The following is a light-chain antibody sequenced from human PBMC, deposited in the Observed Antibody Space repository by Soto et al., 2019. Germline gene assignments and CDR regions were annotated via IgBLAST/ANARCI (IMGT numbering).Light chain of an antibody. CDR3: SSYTSSSTVV. Sequence: QSALTQPASVPGSPGHSITISCTGTSSDVGGYNYVSWYQHHPGKAPKLMIYDVSNRHSGVSNRFSGSKSGNTASLTISGLQAEDEADYYCSSYTSSSTVVLCAGTKVTAL. CDR1: SSDVGGYNY. CDR2: DVS. V-gene: IGLV2-14*03. J-gene: IGLJ2*01.